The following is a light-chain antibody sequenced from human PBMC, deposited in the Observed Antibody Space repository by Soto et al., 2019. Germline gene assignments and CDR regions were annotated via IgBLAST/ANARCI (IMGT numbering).Light chain of an antibody. CDR3: QQYNSYWT. J-gene: IGKJ1*01. CDR2: KAS. V-gene: IGKV1-5*03. Sequence: DIQMPPSPSTLSASVGDRVTITCRASQSISSWLAWYQQKPGKAPKLLIYKASTLKSGVPSRFSGSGSGTEFTLTISSLQPEDFATYYCQQYNSYWTVGQGTKVDIK. CDR1: QSISSW.